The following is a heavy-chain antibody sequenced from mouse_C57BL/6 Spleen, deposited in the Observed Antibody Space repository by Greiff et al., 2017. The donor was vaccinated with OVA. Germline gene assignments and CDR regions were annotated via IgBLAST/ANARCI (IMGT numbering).Heavy chain of an antibody. CDR2: IWSGGST. V-gene: IGHV2-2*01. J-gene: IGHJ3*01. Sequence: VQLQESGPGLVQPSQSLSITCTVSGFSLTSYGVHWVRQSPGKGLEWLGVIWSGGSTDYNAAFLSRLSISKDNSKSQVFFKMNSLQADDTAIYYCARGGVTGQAWFAYWGQGTLVTVSA. D-gene: IGHD2-5*01. CDR3: ARGGVTGQAWFAY. CDR1: GFSLTSYG.